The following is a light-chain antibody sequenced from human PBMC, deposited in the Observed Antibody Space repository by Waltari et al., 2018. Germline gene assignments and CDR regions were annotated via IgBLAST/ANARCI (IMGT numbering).Light chain of an antibody. Sequence: SSELTQDPAVSVALGQTVRITCQGASLRTYYVSWFHQKPGQAPALVIYGKNNRPSAIPDRFSASSSGSTASLTIIGAQAEDEADYYCHSRDSSGNVLIGGGTKLTVV. CDR2: GKN. V-gene: IGLV3-19*01. J-gene: IGLJ2*01. CDR3: HSRDSSGNVL. CDR1: SLRTYY.